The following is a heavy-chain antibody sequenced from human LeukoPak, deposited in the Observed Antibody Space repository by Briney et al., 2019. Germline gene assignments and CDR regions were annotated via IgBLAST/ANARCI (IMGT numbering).Heavy chain of an antibody. Sequence: ASVKVSCKASGYTFTGYYMHWVRQAPGQGLEWMGWINPNSGGTNYAQKFQGRVTMTRDTSVSTAYMELSRLRSDDTAVYYCARERWIAAAGRNWFDPWGQGTLVTVSS. D-gene: IGHD6-13*01. CDR1: GYTFTGYY. CDR3: ARERWIAAAGRNWFDP. CDR2: INPNSGGT. J-gene: IGHJ5*02. V-gene: IGHV1-2*02.